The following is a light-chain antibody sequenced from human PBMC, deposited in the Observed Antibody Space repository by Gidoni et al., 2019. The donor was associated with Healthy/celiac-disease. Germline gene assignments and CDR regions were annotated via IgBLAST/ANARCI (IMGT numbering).Light chain of an antibody. J-gene: IGKJ3*01. V-gene: IGKV1-39*01. CDR1: QSISSY. CDR2: AAS. Sequence: DIQMTQSQSYMSASVGDRVTITCRASQSISSYLNWYQQKPGKAPKLLIYAASSLQSGVPSRFSGSGSGTDFTLTISSLQPEDFATYYCQQSYSTPFTFGPGTKVDIK. CDR3: QQSYSTPFT.